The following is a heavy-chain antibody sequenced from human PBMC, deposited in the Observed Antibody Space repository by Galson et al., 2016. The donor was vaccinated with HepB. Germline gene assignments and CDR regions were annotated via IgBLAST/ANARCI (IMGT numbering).Heavy chain of an antibody. D-gene: IGHD1-26*01. CDR2: INPNSGDT. V-gene: IGHV1-2*02. CDR1: GYTFTGYH. Sequence: SVKVSCKASGYTFTGYHMHWVRQAPGQGPEWMGWINPNSGDTNYAQKFRGRVTMTRDTSINTVYMELSRLISDDTAVFFCARDINPGLVGAGWSTWGQGTLVTVSS. CDR3: ARDINPGLVGAGWST. J-gene: IGHJ5*02.